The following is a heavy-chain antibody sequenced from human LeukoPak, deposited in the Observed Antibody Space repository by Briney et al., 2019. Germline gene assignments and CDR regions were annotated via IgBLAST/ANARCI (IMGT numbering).Heavy chain of an antibody. Sequence: SVKVSCKASGGTFSSYASSWVRQAPGQGREWMGGIIPIFGTANYAQKFQGRVTITADESTSTAYMELSSLRSEDTAVYCCASSTNYDFRSCGIDVWGQGPTVTVSS. CDR1: GGTFSSYA. J-gene: IGHJ6*02. CDR3: ASSTNYDFRSCGIDV. CDR2: IIPIFGTA. V-gene: IGHV1-69*13. D-gene: IGHD3-3*01.